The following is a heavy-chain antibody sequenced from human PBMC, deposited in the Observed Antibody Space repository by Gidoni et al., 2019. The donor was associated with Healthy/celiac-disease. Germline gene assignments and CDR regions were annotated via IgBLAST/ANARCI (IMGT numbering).Heavy chain of an antibody. Sequence: QLQLQESGPGLVKPSGTLYLTCTVPGGSISSSSYYWGWSRQPPGKGLEWIGSIYYSGSTSYTPSLTSRVTISVDTSKNQFSLNLSSVTAADTAVYYCARAHVLRFLEWNTVYFDYWGQGTLVTVSS. J-gene: IGHJ4*02. D-gene: IGHD3-3*01. CDR1: GGSISSSSYY. CDR3: ARAHVLRFLEWNTVYFDY. CDR2: IYYSGST. V-gene: IGHV4-39*07.